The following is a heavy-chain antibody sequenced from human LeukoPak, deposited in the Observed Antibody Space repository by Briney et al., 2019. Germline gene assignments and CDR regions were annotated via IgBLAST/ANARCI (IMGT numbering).Heavy chain of an antibody. Sequence: PGGSLRLSCAASGFTVSSNYMSWVRQAPWKGLEWVSVIYSGGSTYYADSVKGRFTISRDNSKNTLYLQMNSLRAEDTAVYYCAPSRGLDMIFNDWGQGTLVTVSS. V-gene: IGHV3-53*01. CDR2: IYSGGST. J-gene: IGHJ4*02. D-gene: IGHD2-2*03. CDR3: APSRGLDMIFND. CDR1: GFTVSSNY.